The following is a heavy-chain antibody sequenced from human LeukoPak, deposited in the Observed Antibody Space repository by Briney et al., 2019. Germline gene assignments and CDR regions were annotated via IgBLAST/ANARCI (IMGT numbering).Heavy chain of an antibody. CDR2: IIPIFGTA. CDR1: GSAFSSYA. CDR3: AGVVVPAAMRYYYYYMDV. D-gene: IGHD2-2*01. Sequence: SVKVSCKASGSAFSSYAISWVRQAPGQGLEWMGGIIPIFGTANYAQKFQGRVTITTDESTSTAYMELSSLRSEDTAVYYCAGVVVPAAMRYYYYYMDVWGKGTTVTVSS. J-gene: IGHJ6*03. V-gene: IGHV1-69*05.